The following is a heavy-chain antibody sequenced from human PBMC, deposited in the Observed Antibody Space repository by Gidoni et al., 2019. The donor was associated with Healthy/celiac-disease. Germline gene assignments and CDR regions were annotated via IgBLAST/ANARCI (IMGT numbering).Heavy chain of an antibody. CDR2: INHSGST. Sequence: QVQLQQWGAGLLKPSETLSLTCAVYGGSFSGYYWSWIRQPPGKGLEWIGEINHSGSTNYNPSLKSRVTISVDTSKNQFSLKLSSVTAADTAVYYCARGRLDNRAYYYDSSGYYYVYWGQGTLVTVSS. J-gene: IGHJ4*02. CDR1: GGSFSGYY. CDR3: ARGRLDNRAYYYDSSGYYYVY. D-gene: IGHD3-22*01. V-gene: IGHV4-34*01.